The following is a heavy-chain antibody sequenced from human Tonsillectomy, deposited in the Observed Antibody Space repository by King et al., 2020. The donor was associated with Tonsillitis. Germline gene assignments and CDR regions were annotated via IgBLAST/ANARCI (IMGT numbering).Heavy chain of an antibody. V-gene: IGHV3-9*01. CDR3: ARLSASGTDVHFYNGLDV. J-gene: IGHJ6*02. CDR2: ISWNSGSI. Sequence: EVQLVESGGGLVQPGGSLRLSCAASGFTFDDYAMHWVRHAPGKGLEWVSGISWNSGSIGYADSVKGRFSISRDNAENSVYLQMDSLRAEDTALYYCARLSASGTDVHFYNGLDVWGQGTTVTVSS. D-gene: IGHD3-10*01. CDR1: GFTFDDYA.